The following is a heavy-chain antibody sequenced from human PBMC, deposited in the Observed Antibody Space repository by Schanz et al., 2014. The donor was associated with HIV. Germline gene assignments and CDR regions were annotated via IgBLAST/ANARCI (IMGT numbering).Heavy chain of an antibody. J-gene: IGHJ4*02. CDR3: AKVVRFAMVTAPYYFDS. CDR1: GFPFSNFA. Sequence: EVQLLESGGGLVQPGGSLRLSCAASGFPFSNFAMSWVRQDPGRGLEWVSTISGSGGSPYYADSVKGRFTISRDNSKNTLYLQMNSLRAEDTAVYYCAKVVRFAMVTAPYYFDSWGQGTLVTVSS. D-gene: IGHD2-15*01. V-gene: IGHV3-23*01. CDR2: ISGSGGSP.